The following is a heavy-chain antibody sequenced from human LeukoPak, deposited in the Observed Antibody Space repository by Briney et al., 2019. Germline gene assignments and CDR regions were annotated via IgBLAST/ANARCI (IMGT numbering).Heavy chain of an antibody. CDR2: IIPIFGTA. D-gene: IGHD1-26*01. Sequence: SVKVSCKASGGTFSSYAISWVRQAPGQGLEWMGRIIPIFGTANYAQKFQGRVTITTDESTSTAYMELSSLRSEDTAVYYCARDIVGATGLYYFDYWGQGTLVTVAS. CDR1: GGTFSSYA. J-gene: IGHJ4*02. CDR3: ARDIVGATGLYYFDY. V-gene: IGHV1-69*05.